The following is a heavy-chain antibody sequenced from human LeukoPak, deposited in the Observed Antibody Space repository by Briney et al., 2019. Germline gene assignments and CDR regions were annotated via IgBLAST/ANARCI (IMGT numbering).Heavy chain of an antibody. CDR2: IYYSGST. J-gene: IGHJ5*02. CDR1: GGSISSYY. D-gene: IGHD4-23*01. CDR3: ARGETTVVTNWFDP. Sequence: PSETLSLTCTVSGGSISSYYWSWIRQPPGKGLEWIGYIYYSGSTNYNPSLKSRVTISVDTSKNQFSLKLSSVTAADTAVYYCARGETTVVTNWFDPWGQGTLVTVSS. V-gene: IGHV4-59*01.